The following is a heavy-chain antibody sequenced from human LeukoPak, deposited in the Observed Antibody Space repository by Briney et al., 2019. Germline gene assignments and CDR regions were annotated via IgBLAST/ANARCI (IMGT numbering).Heavy chain of an antibody. V-gene: IGHV3-30-3*01. D-gene: IGHD6-13*01. Sequence: PGGSLRLSCAASEFTFSTYAMNWVRQAPGKGLEWVAVISYDGSHKYYADSVKGRFTISRDNSKNTLFLQMNSLRPEDTAVYYCAKDKSRSWAWDYWGQGTLVTVSS. CDR3: AKDKSRSWAWDY. CDR1: EFTFSTYA. J-gene: IGHJ4*02. CDR2: ISYDGSHK.